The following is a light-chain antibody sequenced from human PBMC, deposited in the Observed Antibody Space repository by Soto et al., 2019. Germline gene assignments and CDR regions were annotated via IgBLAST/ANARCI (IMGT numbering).Light chain of an antibody. CDR2: GAS. CDR3: QQYNNWPPLT. CDR1: QSVSSN. J-gene: IGKJ4*01. Sequence: EIVMTQSPATLSVSPGERATLSCRARQSVSSNLAWYQQKPGQAPRLLIYGASTRATGIPARFSGSGSGTEFTLTISRLQSEDFAVYYCQQYNNWPPLTFGGGTQVEIK. V-gene: IGKV3-15*01.